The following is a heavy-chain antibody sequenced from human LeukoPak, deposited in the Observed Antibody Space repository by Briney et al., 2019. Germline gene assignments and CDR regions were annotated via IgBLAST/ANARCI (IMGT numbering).Heavy chain of an antibody. Sequence: GGSLRLSCAASGFTFSSYSMNWVRQAPGKGLEWVGRIRSKTDGETIHYAAPVKGRFTISRDDSENTVYLQMDSLKTEDTAVYYCTTDWVLRSFADYWGQGTLVSVSS. J-gene: IGHJ4*02. CDR3: TTDWVLRSFADY. CDR1: GFTFSSYS. CDR2: IRSKTDGETI. D-gene: IGHD3-9*01. V-gene: IGHV3-15*01.